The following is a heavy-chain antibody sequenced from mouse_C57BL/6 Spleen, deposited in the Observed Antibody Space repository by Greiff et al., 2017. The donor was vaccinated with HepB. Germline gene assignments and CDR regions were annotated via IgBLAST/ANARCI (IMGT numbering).Heavy chain of an antibody. V-gene: IGHV1-50*01. J-gene: IGHJ3*01. CDR1: GYTFTSYW. D-gene: IGHD1-1*01. CDR3: ARGRGNYYGSSYAWFAY. CDR2: IDPSDSYT. Sequence: QVQLQQPGAELVKPGASVKLSCKASGYTFTSYWMQWVKQRPGQGLEWIGEIDPSDSYTNYNQKFKGKATLTVDTSSSTAYMQLSSLTSEDSAVYYCARGRGNYYGSSYAWFAYWGQGTLVTVSA.